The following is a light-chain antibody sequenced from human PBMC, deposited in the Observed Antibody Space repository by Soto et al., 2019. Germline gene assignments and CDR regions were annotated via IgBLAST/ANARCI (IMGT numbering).Light chain of an antibody. V-gene: IGKV1-5*01. J-gene: IGKJ1*01. CDR1: QSISSS. CDR2: DAS. CDR3: QQYHRYSWT. Sequence: DIQMTQSPSTLSASVGDRVSIACRASQSISSSLAWYQQKPGKAPKLLIYDASSLESGVPSRFSGSGSGTEFILSINSLQPQDFATYYCQQYHRYSWTFGQGTKVDIK.